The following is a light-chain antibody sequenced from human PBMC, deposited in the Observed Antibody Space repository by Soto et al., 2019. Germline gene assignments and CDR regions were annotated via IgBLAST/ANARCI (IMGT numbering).Light chain of an antibody. CDR2: KAS. J-gene: IGKJ2*01. CDR1: QAIGSY. Sequence: DIQLTQSPSFLSASVGDTVTITCRASQAIGSYLAWYQQRPGKAPKVLIYKASTLQGGVPSRFSGSRSGTECTLTTSSLQPEDFATYHCQQINTYRKCAFGHGTKLE. CDR3: QQINTYRKCA. V-gene: IGKV1-9*01.